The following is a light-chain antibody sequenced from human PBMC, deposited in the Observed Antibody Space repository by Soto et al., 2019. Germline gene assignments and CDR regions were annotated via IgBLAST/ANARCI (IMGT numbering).Light chain of an antibody. V-gene: IGKV3D-20*02. Sequence: EIVLTQSPGTLSLSPGERATLACRASQSVANNKYLAWYQQRPGQAPTLLIYGASSRATGIPDRFSGSGAGTDFTLTISRLEPEDFAVYYCQQRSNWPITFGQGTRLEIK. J-gene: IGKJ5*01. CDR2: GAS. CDR3: QQRSNWPIT. CDR1: QSVANNKY.